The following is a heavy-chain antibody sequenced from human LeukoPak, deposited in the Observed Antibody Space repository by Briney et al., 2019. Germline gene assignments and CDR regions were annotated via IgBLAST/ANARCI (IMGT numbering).Heavy chain of an antibody. Sequence: GGSLRLSCAASGFIFDDYGMSWVRQAPGKGLEWVSGINWNGDSTGYADSVKGRFTISRDNAKNSLYLQMNSLRAEDTALYHCARVSSIAVAGGSYYYYGMDVWGQGTTVTVSS. CDR3: ARVSSIAVAGGSYYYYGMDV. V-gene: IGHV3-20*01. CDR2: INWNGDST. D-gene: IGHD6-19*01. CDR1: GFIFDDYG. J-gene: IGHJ6*02.